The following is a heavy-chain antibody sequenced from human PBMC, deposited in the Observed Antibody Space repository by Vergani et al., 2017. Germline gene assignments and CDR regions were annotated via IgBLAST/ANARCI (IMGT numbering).Heavy chain of an antibody. D-gene: IGHD3-10*01. V-gene: IGHV1-69*08. Sequence: QVQLVQSGAEVKKPGSSVKVSCKASGGTFSSYTISWVRQAPGQGLEWMGRIIPILGIANYAQKFQGRVTITADKSTSTAYMELSSLRSEHTAVYYCAREGSGSYYNYYYGMDVWGQGTTVTVSS. CDR1: GGTFSSYT. CDR3: AREGSGSYYNYYYGMDV. CDR2: IIPILGIA. J-gene: IGHJ6*02.